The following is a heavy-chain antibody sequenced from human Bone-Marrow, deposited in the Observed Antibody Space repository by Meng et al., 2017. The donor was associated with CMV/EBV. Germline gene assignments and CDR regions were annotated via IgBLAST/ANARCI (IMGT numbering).Heavy chain of an antibody. D-gene: IGHD2-2*01. Sequence: GESLKISCKGSGYSFTSYWIGWVRQMPGKGLEWMGIIYPGDSDTRYSPSFQGQVTISADKSISTAYLQWSSLKASDTAMYYCARRYCCSTSCSVAALDIWGQGTMVTV. CDR1: GYSFTSYW. CDR2: IYPGDSDT. CDR3: ARRYCCSTSCSVAALDI. V-gene: IGHV5-51*01. J-gene: IGHJ3*02.